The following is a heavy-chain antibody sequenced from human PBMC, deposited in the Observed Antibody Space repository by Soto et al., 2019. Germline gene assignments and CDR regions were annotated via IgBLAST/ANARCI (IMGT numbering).Heavy chain of an antibody. CDR2: IYHSGST. D-gene: IGHD3-22*01. J-gene: IGHJ3*02. CDR1: GGSISSGGYS. V-gene: IGHV4-30-2*01. CDR3: AREGSYYDSSGYTRDAFDI. Sequence: SETLSLTCAVSGGSISSGGYSWSWIRQPPGKGLEWIGYIYHSGSTYCNPSLKSRVTISVDRSKNQFSLKLSSVTAADTAVYYCAREGSYYDSSGYTRDAFDIWGQGTMVTVSS.